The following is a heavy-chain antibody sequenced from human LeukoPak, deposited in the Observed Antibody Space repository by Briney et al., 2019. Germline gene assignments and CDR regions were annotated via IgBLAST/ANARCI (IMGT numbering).Heavy chain of an antibody. J-gene: IGHJ6*04. CDR1: GYTFTSYY. D-gene: IGHD2-2*01. CDR2: INPSGGST. Sequence: ASVKVSCKASGYTFTSYYMHWVRQAPGQGLEWMGIINPSGGSTSYAQKFQGRVTMTRDRSTSTVYMELSSLRSEDTAVYYCARDPDCSSTSCYEDYYYGMDVWGKGTTVTVSS. CDR3: ARDPDCSSTSCYEDYYYGMDV. V-gene: IGHV1-46*01.